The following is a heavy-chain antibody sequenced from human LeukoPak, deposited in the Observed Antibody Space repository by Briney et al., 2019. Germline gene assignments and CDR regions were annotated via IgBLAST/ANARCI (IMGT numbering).Heavy chain of an antibody. J-gene: IGHJ4*02. D-gene: IGHD1-26*01. CDR3: ATLGGVGAYFDY. CDR1: GYTFTSYY. CDR2: INPSGGST. V-gene: IGHV1-46*01. Sequence: ASVTVSCKASGYTFTSYYMHWVRQAPGQGLEWMGIINPSGGSTSYAQKFQGRVTMTRDTSTSTVYMELSSLRSEDTAVYYCATLGGVGAYFDYWGQGTLVTVSS.